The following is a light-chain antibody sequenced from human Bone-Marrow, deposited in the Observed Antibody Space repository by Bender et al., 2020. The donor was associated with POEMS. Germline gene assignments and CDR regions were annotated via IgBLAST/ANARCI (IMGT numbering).Light chain of an antibody. Sequence: QSVLTQPPSVSEAPGQRVTISCTGSSSNIGAGYDVHWYQQLPGTAPKLLIYGNSNRPSGVPDRFSGSKSGTSASLVITGLQAEDEADYYCQSYDSSLSGWVFGGGTKLTVL. CDR3: QSYDSSLSGWV. CDR1: SSNIGAGYD. CDR2: GNS. V-gene: IGLV1-40*01. J-gene: IGLJ3*02.